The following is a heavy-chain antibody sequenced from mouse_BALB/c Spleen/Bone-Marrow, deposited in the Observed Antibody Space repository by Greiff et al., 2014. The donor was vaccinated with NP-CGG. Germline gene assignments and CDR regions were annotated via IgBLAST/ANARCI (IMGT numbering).Heavy chain of an antibody. CDR3: ARRKNVWFAY. CDR2: IYPGTGST. J-gene: IGHJ3*01. CDR1: GYTFTDYI. Sequence: QVQLQKSGPELVKPGASVKMSCKASGYTFTDYIISWVKQRVGQGLEWIGEIYPGTGSTYYNEKFKGKATLTADKSSNIAYMQLSSLTSEDSAVYFCARRKNVWFAYWGQGTLVTVSA. V-gene: IGHV1-77*01.